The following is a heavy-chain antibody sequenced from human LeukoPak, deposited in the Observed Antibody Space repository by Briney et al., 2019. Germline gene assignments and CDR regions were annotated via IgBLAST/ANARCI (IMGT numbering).Heavy chain of an antibody. Sequence: SETLSLTCTVSGGSISSGDYYWSWIRQPPGKGLEWIGYIYYSGSTYYNPSLKSRVTISVDTSKNQFSLKLSSVTAADTAVYYCARRWGSGWYKTPFDYWGQGTLVTVSS. V-gene: IGHV4-30-4*01. CDR3: ARRWGSGWYKTPFDY. D-gene: IGHD6-19*01. CDR1: GGSISSGDYY. J-gene: IGHJ4*02. CDR2: IYYSGST.